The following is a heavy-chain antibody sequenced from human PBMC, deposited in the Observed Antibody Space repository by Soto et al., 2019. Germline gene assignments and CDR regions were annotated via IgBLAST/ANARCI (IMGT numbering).Heavy chain of an antibody. D-gene: IGHD3-3*01. V-gene: IGHV1-69*01. CDR1: GGTFSSYA. CDR3: AREANKITILGVNGMDV. Sequence: QVQLVQSGAEVKKPGSSVKVSCKASGGTFSSYAISWVRQAPGQGLEWMGGIIPIFGTANYAQKFQGRVTITADESTSPAYMELSSLRSEDRDVYYCAREANKITILGVNGMDVWGQGTTVTVSS. J-gene: IGHJ6*02. CDR2: IIPIFGTA.